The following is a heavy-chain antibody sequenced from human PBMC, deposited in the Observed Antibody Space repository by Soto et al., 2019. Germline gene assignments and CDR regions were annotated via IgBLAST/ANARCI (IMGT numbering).Heavy chain of an antibody. D-gene: IGHD4-17*01. Sequence: PGGSLRLSCAASGFTFSSYAMSWVRQAPGKGLEWVSAISGSGGSTYYADSVKGRFTISRDNSKNTLYLQMNSLRAEDTAVYYCAKDIDYGETWAFDYWGQGTLVTSPQ. CDR2: ISGSGGST. CDR1: GFTFSSYA. CDR3: AKDIDYGETWAFDY. V-gene: IGHV3-23*01. J-gene: IGHJ4*02.